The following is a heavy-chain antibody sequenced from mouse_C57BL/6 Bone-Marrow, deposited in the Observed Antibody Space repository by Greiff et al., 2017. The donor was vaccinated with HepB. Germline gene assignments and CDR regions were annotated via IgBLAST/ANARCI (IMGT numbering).Heavy chain of an antibody. V-gene: IGHV5-12*01. CDR2: ISNGGGST. J-gene: IGHJ3*01. CDR1: GFTFSDYY. CDR3: ARHHRFAY. Sequence: EVQRVESGGGLVQPGGSLKLSCAASGFTFSDYYMYWVRQTPEKRLEWVAYISNGGGSTYYPDTVKGRFTISRDNAKNTLYLQMSRLKSEDTAMYYCARHHRFAYWGQGTLVTVSA.